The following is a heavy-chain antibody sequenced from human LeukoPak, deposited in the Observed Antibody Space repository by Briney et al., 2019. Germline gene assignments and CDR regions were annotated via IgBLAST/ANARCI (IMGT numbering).Heavy chain of an antibody. CDR3: ATGLPAAKDADAFDI. V-gene: IGHV1-24*01. J-gene: IGHJ3*02. CDR2: FDPEDGET. D-gene: IGHD2-2*01. CDR1: GYTLTELS. Sequence: ASVKVSCKVSGYTLTELSMHWVRQAPGKGLEWMGGFDPEDGETIYAQKFQRRVTMTEDTSTDTAYMELSSLRSEDTAVYYCATGLPAAKDADAFDIWGQGTMVTVSS.